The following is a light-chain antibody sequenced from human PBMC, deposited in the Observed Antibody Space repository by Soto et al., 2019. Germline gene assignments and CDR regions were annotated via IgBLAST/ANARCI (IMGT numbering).Light chain of an antibody. CDR3: QQRSSWPT. CDR2: DAF. J-gene: IGKJ4*01. CDR1: QSVSNF. V-gene: IGKV3-11*01. Sequence: EIVLTQSPATLSLSPGERATLSCRASQSVSNFIAWYQQKPGQAPRLLIYDAFHRATGIPARFRGSGSGTEFTLTISSLEPEDFAVYYCQQRSSWPTFGGGTKVEIK.